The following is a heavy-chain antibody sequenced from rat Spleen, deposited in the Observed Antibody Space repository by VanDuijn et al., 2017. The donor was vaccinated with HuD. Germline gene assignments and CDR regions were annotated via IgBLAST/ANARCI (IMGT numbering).Heavy chain of an antibody. Sequence: QVQLKESGPGLVQPSQTLSLTCTVSGFSLTSNSVSWVRQPPGKGLEWMGAIWSDGSTDYNSALKSRLSISRDTSKSQVFLKMNSLQTEATAIYFCTSPFRWFAYWGQGTLVTVSS. CDR1: GFSLTSNS. CDR2: IWSDGST. CDR3: TSPFRWFAY. J-gene: IGHJ3*01. V-gene: IGHV2-1*01.